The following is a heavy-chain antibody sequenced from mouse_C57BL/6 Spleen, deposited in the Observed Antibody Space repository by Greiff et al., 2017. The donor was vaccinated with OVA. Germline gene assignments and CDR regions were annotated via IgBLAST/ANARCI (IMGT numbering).Heavy chain of an antibody. D-gene: IGHD2-3*01. V-gene: IGHV1-64*01. CDR3: AKGAYYDGYSGYYFDY. CDR2: IHPNSGST. Sequence: VQLQESGAELVKPGASVKLSCKASGYTFTSYWMHWVKQRPGQGLEWIGMIHPNSGSTNYNEKFKSKATLTVDKSSSTAYMQLSSLTSEDSAVYYCAKGAYYDGYSGYYFDYWGQGTTLTVSS. J-gene: IGHJ2*01. CDR1: GYTFTSYW.